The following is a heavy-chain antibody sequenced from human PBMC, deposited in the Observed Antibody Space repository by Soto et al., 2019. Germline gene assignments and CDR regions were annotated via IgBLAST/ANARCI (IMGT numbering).Heavy chain of an antibody. CDR2: ISYDGSNK. CDR1: GFTFSNYP. V-gene: IGHV3-30-3*01. CDR3: ARDWYYYGSGRYYLRPPGGYFDY. Sequence: QVQLVESGGGVVQPGRSLRLSCAASGFTFSNYPMHWVRQAPGKGLEWVAVISYDGSNKYYADSVKGRFTISRDNSKNPLYLQMNSLRAEDTAVYYCARDWYYYGSGRYYLRPPGGYFDYWGQGTLVTVSS. D-gene: IGHD3-10*01. J-gene: IGHJ4*02.